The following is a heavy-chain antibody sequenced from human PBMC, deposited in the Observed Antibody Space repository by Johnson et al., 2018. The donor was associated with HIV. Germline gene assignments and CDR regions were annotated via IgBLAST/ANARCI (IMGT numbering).Heavy chain of an antibody. Sequence: QVQLVESGGGLVQPGGSLRLSCAASGFTFSSYWMSWVRQAPGKGLEWVAVISYDGSNKYYADSVKGRFTISRDNSRNTLYLQMNSLRVEDTAVYYCARLSGQQLVPRGGPFDIWGQGTMVTVSS. D-gene: IGHD6-13*01. CDR3: ARLSGQQLVPRGGPFDI. V-gene: IGHV3-30*03. CDR1: GFTFSSYW. J-gene: IGHJ3*02. CDR2: ISYDGSNK.